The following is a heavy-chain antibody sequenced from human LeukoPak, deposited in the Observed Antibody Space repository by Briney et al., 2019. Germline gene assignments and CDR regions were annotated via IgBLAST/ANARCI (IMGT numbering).Heavy chain of an antibody. Sequence: SETLSLTCTVSGASVSSASYWTWIRQPPGKGAEWIAHIYNGVNTNYNPSLKSRVTISVDTSKNQFSLRLNSVTAADTAVYYCARSRAFNSGAFDPWGQGSLVTVSS. CDR3: ARSRAFNSGAFDP. CDR1: GASVSSASY. V-gene: IGHV4-61*01. J-gene: IGHJ5*02. D-gene: IGHD1-26*01. CDR2: IYNGVNT.